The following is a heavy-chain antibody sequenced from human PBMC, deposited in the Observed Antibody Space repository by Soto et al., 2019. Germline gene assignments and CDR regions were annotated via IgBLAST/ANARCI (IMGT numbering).Heavy chain of an antibody. CDR1: GYTFTSYG. V-gene: IGHV1-18*04. D-gene: IGHD3-9*01. J-gene: IGHJ6*01. CDR2: ISAYNGNT. CDR3: AREGRYFDLLLPTGGHYGMDV. Sequence: QVQLVQSGAEVKKPGASVKVSCKASGYTFTSYGISWVRQAPGQGLEWMGWISAYNGNTNYAQKLQDRVTMTTDTSTSTAYMELRSLRSDDTSVYYCAREGRYFDLLLPTGGHYGMDVWGQGNTFTVSS.